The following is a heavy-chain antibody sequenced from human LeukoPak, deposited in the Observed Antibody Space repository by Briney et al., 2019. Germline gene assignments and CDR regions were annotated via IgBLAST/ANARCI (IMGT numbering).Heavy chain of an antibody. J-gene: IGHJ4*02. D-gene: IGHD5-18*01. CDR2: IIPILGIT. CDR3: ARDQGYSYGSDY. V-gene: IGHV1-69*04. Sequence: SVKVSCKASGGTFSRYAISWVRQAPGQGLEWMGRIIPILGITNYSQKFQGRVTITADRSTSTAYMELSSLRSEDTAVYYCARDQGYSYGSDYWGQGTLVTVSS. CDR1: GGTFSRYA.